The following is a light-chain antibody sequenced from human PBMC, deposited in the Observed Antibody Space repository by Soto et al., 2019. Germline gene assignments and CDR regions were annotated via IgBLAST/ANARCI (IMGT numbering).Light chain of an antibody. CDR2: EVT. J-gene: IGLJ1*01. CDR1: SSDVGSHNL. CDR3: SSYTSSTTYV. Sequence: QSALTQPASVSGSPGQSITISCAGTSSDVGSHNLVSWYQHHPGKAPKLLIYEVTDRPSGVSDRFSGSKSGNTASLTISGLRAEDEADYYCSSYTSSTTYVFGTGTKLTVL. V-gene: IGLV2-14*02.